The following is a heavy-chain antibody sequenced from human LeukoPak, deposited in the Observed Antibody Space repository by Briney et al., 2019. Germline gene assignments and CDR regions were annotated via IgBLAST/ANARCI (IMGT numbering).Heavy chain of an antibody. CDR1: GYTFTDAY. Sequence: GASVKVSCKASGYTFTDAYMHWVRQAPGQGLEWMGWINPNSGGTNYAQKFQGRVTMTRDTSISTAYMELSRLRSDDTAVYYCAREYGSGSYTGIDYWGQGTLVTVSS. V-gene: IGHV1-2*02. D-gene: IGHD3-10*01. CDR3: AREYGSGSYTGIDY. CDR2: INPNSGGT. J-gene: IGHJ4*02.